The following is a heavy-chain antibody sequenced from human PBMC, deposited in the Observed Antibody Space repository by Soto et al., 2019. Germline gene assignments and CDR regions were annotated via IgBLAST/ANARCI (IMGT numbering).Heavy chain of an antibody. CDR3: VRPAIILLTSDY. Sequence: EVQLVQSGAVVKKPGESLKISCKGSGYNFTNYWIGWVRQMPGKGLEWMGVIYPDDSDARYSPSFQGQVTFSADKSISTSYLHWRSLKASDTAMYYCVRPAIILLTSDYWGQGTLVTVSS. V-gene: IGHV5-51*01. CDR1: GYNFTNYW. CDR2: IYPDDSDA. J-gene: IGHJ4*02.